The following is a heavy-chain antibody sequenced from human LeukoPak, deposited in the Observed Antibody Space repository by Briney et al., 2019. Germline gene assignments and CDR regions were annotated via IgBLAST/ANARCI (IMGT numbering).Heavy chain of an antibody. D-gene: IGHD3-3*01. CDR2: IDTAGGT. V-gene: IGHV3-13*01. Sequence: GGSLRLSCTASGFAFSNFDFHWVRQLRGKGLEWVSHIDTAGGTYYPASVKGRFTISGANAKKSLYLQMHTLRVGDTALYFCARGSPWSYYYMDVWGVGTAVSVS. CDR3: ARGSPWSYYYMDV. J-gene: IGHJ6*03. CDR1: GFAFSNFD.